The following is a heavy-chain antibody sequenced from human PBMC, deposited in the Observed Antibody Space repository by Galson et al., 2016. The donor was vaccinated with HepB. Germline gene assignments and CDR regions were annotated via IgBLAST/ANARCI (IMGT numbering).Heavy chain of an antibody. V-gene: IGHV3-15*07. CDR3: TTDRLXWAPAWVGEFFDX. Sequence: SLRLSCAASGFSFSHAWMAWVRQAPGKGXXXVGXXXRXXXGGTXXYAXXXKGXXTISVXDSKNTLXLQMHSLRTEDTAVXYXTTDRLXWAPAWVGEFFDXXGQGTLVTVSS. D-gene: IGHD3-10*01. CDR1: GFSFSHAW. J-gene: IGHJ4*02. CDR2: XXRXXXGGTX.